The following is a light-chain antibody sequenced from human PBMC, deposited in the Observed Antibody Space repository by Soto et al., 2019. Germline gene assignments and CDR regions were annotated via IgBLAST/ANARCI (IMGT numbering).Light chain of an antibody. CDR1: QSVYSY. CDR3: QQYNKWPPLT. CDR2: GAS. V-gene: IGKV3-15*01. Sequence: EIVLTQSPATLSLSPGERATLSCRASQSVYSYLAWYQHKPGQAPRLLIYGASTRATGVPARFSGRGSGTEFTLTISSLQSEDFAVYYCQQYNKWPPLTFGGGTKVEIK. J-gene: IGKJ4*01.